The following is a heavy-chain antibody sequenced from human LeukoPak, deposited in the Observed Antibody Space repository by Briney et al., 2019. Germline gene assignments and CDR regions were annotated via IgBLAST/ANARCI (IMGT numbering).Heavy chain of an antibody. CDR3: VKDYYDSSGYYTGYFDY. Sequence: GGSLRLSCSASGFTFSSYAMHWVRQAPGKGLEYVSAISSKGGSTYYADSVKGRFTISRDNSKNTLYLQMSGLRAEDTAVYYCVKDYYDSSGYYTGYFDYWGQGTLVTVSS. CDR2: ISSKGGST. J-gene: IGHJ4*02. V-gene: IGHV3-64D*09. CDR1: GFTFSSYA. D-gene: IGHD3-22*01.